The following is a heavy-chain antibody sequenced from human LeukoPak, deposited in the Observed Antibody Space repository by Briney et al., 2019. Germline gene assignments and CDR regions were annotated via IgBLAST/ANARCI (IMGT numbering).Heavy chain of an antibody. CDR3: ARHEALITKGLS. D-gene: IGHD4/OR15-4a*01. CDR2: IYYSGST. CDR1: SGSISSYY. Sequence: SETLSLTCTVSSGSISSYYCSWIRQPPEKGLEWIGYIYYSGSTNYNPSLKGRVTISVDTSKNQFSLKLSCVTAEDTAVYYCARHEALITKGLSWGQGTLVTVSS. J-gene: IGHJ4*02. V-gene: IGHV4-59*08.